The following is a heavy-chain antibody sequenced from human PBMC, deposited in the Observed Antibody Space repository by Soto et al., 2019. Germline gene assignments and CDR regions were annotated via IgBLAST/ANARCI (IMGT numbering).Heavy chain of an antibody. CDR3: AADPYYYDSSDYYSFDY. J-gene: IGHJ4*02. Sequence: SVKVSCKASGLTFTSSAVQWVRQARRQRLEWIGWIVVGSGSTNYAQKFQERVTITRDMSTSTAYLELSSLRSDDTAVYYCAADPYYYDSSDYYSFDYWGQGTLVTVSS. CDR1: GLTFTSSA. D-gene: IGHD3-22*01. CDR2: IVVGSGST. V-gene: IGHV1-58*01.